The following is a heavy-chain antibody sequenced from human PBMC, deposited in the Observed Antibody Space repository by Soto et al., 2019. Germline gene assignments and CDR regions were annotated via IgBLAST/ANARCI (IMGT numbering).Heavy chain of an antibody. V-gene: IGHV4-61*01. D-gene: IGHD7-27*01. J-gene: IGHJ6*02. Sequence: QVQLQESGPGLVKPSDTLSLTCTVSGGSVSSGSYSWSWIRQPPGKGLEWIGNISYSGSTISNPSLKSRVTISVATAKSQFSQKLRSVTAAGTAVDYCAGGLGITPYYYYYGMGVWGQGTTVTVSS. CDR3: AGGLGITPYYYYYGMGV. CDR1: GGSVSSGSYS. CDR2: ISYSGST.